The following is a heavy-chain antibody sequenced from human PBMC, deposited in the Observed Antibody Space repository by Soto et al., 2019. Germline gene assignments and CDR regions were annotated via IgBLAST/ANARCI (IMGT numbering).Heavy chain of an antibody. D-gene: IGHD1-26*01. Sequence: QVQLQQSGPGLVRPSQTLSLTCVISGDSLSTNGVAWNWIRQSPSRGLEWLGRTHYRSKWYNDYAPSVISRITIDPDASKNQFSLHLSSVTPEDSATYYCVRGIVSAFDYWAQGTLVTVFS. V-gene: IGHV6-1*01. J-gene: IGHJ4*02. CDR3: VRGIVSAFDY. CDR1: GDSLSTNGVA. CDR2: THYRSKWYN.